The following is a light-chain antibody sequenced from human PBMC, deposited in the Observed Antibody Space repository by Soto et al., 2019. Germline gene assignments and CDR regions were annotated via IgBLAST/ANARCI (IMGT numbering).Light chain of an antibody. CDR2: SNN. V-gene: IGLV1-44*01. J-gene: IGLJ1*01. CDR3: AAWDDSLNGYV. Sequence: SLLPHPPSPSVIPGQCANLSCFRSRSNIGSNTVNWYQQLPGTAPKLLIYSNNRRPSGVPDRFSGSKSGTSASLAISGLQSEDEADYYCAAWDDSLNGYVFGTGTKVTVL. CDR1: RSNIGSNT.